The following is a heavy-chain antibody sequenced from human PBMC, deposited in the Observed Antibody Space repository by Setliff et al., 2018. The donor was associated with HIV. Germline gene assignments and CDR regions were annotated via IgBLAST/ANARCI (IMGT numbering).Heavy chain of an antibody. CDR2: IQQHGSEI. D-gene: IGHD1-26*01. J-gene: IGHJ4*02. V-gene: IGHV3-7*02. CDR3: VGGIVGASVFNY. CDR1: GYTFSSYW. Sequence: GGSLRLSCAASGYTFSSYWMAWVRQCPGKGLEWVANIQQHGSEIHYVASVEGRFTISRDNAKNSLYLQMNSLRAEDTAVYYCVGGIVGASVFNYWGQGTQVTVSS.